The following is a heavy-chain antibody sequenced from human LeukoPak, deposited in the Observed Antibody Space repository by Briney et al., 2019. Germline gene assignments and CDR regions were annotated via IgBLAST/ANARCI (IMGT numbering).Heavy chain of an antibody. Sequence: SQTLSLTCTVSGGSISSGSYYWSWIRQPAGKGLEWIGRIYTSGSTNYNPSLKSRITISLDTSKKQISLKLRSVTAADTAVYYCARPNVYSSSWYHWFDPWGQGTLVTVSS. D-gene: IGHD6-13*01. V-gene: IGHV4-61*02. CDR1: GGSISSGSYY. J-gene: IGHJ5*02. CDR2: IYTSGST. CDR3: ARPNVYSSSWYHWFDP.